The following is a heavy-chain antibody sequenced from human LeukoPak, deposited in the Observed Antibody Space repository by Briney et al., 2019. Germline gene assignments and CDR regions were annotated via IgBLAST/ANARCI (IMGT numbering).Heavy chain of an antibody. J-gene: IGHJ3*02. Sequence: GGSLRLSCAASGFTFSNYWMSWVRQAPGKGLEWVADIKQDGTQKYYVDSVEGRFTISRDNAKNSLYLQMNSLRVEDTAVYYCARDCGSDCSQAFDIWGQGAMVTVSS. V-gene: IGHV3-7*05. CDR2: IKQDGTQK. D-gene: IGHD2-21*02. CDR1: GFTFSNYW. CDR3: ARDCGSDCSQAFDI.